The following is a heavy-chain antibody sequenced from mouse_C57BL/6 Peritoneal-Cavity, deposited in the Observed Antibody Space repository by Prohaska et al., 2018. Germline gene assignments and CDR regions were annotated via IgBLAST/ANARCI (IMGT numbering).Heavy chain of an antibody. D-gene: IGHD4-1*01. J-gene: IGHJ2*01. V-gene: IGHV4-1*01. CDR1: GIDFSRHW. Sequence: EVKLLQSGGGLVQPGGSLKLSCAASGIDFSRHWMIWVRRAPGKGLEWIGEIYQDSSTINYAPSLKDKFIISRDNAKNTLYLQMSKVRSEDTALYYCARELGEYFDYWGQGTTLTVSS. CDR2: IYQDSSTI. CDR3: ARELGEYFDY.